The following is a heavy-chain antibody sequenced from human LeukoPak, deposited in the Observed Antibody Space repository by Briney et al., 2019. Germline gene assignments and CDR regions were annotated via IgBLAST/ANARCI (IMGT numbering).Heavy chain of an antibody. CDR2: ISAYNGNT. CDR3: ARVVARWYSSSWYWFGP. V-gene: IGHV1-18*01. CDR1: GYTFTSYG. D-gene: IGHD6-13*01. J-gene: IGHJ5*02. Sequence: GASVKVSCKASGYTFTSYGISWVRQAPGQGLEWMGWISAYNGNTNYAQKLQGRVTMTTDTSTSTAYMELRSLRSDDTAVYYCARVVARWYSSSWYWFGPWGQGTLVTVSS.